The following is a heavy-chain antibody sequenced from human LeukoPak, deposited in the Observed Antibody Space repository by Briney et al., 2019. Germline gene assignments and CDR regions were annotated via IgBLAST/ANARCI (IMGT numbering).Heavy chain of an antibody. D-gene: IGHD6-13*01. V-gene: IGHV4-4*07. Sequence: SETLSLTCIVSGDSISNYYWSWIRQPPGKGLEWIGRIYTSGSTNYNPSLKSRVTMSVDTSKNQFSLKLSSVTAADTAAYYCAREAAAGTFYFDYWGQGTLVTVSS. CDR3: AREAAAGTFYFDY. J-gene: IGHJ4*02. CDR2: IYTSGST. CDR1: GDSISNYY.